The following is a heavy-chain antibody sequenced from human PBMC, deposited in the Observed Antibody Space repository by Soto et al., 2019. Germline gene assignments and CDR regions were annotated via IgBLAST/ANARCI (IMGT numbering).Heavy chain of an antibody. CDR1: GGSISRYY. Sequence: QVQLQESGPGLVKPSETLSLICTVSGGSISRYYWSWSRQPPGKGLEWIGYIYYSGSTNYNLSLTSRVTISVDTSKNQFALKLSSVTAADTAVYYCARDTLFGYYDSRGWFDPWGQGTLVTVSS. V-gene: IGHV4-59*01. J-gene: IGHJ5*02. D-gene: IGHD3-22*01. CDR3: ARDTLFGYYDSRGWFDP. CDR2: IYYSGST.